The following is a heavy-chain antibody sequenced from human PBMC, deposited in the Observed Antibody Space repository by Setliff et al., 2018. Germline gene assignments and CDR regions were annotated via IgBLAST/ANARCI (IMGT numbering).Heavy chain of an antibody. V-gene: IGHV4-59*01. J-gene: IGHJ4*02. D-gene: IGHD3-22*01. Sequence: SETLSLTCTVSGGSIRNYYWSWIRQPPGKGLEWIGYIYYSGNTNYNPSLKSRVTISVDTSKNQFSLKLSSVTAADTAVYYCARDSALHSYHYDSSGYLDYWGQGALVTVSS. CDR3: ARDSALHSYHYDSSGYLDY. CDR2: IYYSGNT. CDR1: GGSIRNYY.